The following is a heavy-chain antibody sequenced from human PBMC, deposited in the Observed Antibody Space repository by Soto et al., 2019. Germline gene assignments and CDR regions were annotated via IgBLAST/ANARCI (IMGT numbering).Heavy chain of an antibody. Sequence: ASVKVSCKASGYTFTSYGISWVRQAPGQGLEWMGWISAYNGNTNYAQKLQGRVTMTTDTSTSTAYMELRSLRSDDTAVYYCARVGGIYCGGDCYSTYFQHWGQGTLVTVS. J-gene: IGHJ1*01. CDR1: GYTFTSYG. CDR2: ISAYNGNT. CDR3: ARVGGIYCGGDCYSTYFQH. V-gene: IGHV1-18*04. D-gene: IGHD2-21*02.